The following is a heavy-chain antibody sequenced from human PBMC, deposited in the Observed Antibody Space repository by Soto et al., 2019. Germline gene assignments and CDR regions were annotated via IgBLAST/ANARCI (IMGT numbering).Heavy chain of an antibody. V-gene: IGHV1-2*04. CDR1: GYTFTGYY. Sequence: ASVKVSCKASGYTFTGYYMHWVRQAPGQGLEWMGWINPNSGGTNYAQKFQGWVTMTRDTSISTAYMELSRLRSDDTAVYYCARDGGGICSGGSCYDAFDIWGQGTMFTVSS. J-gene: IGHJ3*02. D-gene: IGHD2-15*01. CDR3: ARDGGGICSGGSCYDAFDI. CDR2: INPNSGGT.